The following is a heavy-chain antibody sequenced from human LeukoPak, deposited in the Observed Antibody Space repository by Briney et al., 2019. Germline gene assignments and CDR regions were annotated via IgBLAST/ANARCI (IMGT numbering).Heavy chain of an antibody. CDR1: GCTFTSYD. D-gene: IGHD2-2*02. V-gene: IGHV1-8*01. Sequence: ASVTVSCKASGCTFTSYDINWVRQATGQGLEWMGWMNTNSGNTGYAQKFQGRVTMTRNTSISTAYMELSSLRSEDTAVYYCARDYGPAAIYGMDVWGQGTTVTVSS. CDR2: MNTNSGNT. CDR3: ARDYGPAAIYGMDV. J-gene: IGHJ6*02.